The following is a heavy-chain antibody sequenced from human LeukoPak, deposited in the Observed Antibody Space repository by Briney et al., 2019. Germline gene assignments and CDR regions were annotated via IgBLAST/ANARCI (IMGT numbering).Heavy chain of an antibody. D-gene: IGHD5-24*01. V-gene: IGHV3-23*01. Sequence: GGSLRLSCAASGFTFSSYAMSWVRQAPGKGLEWVSAISGSGGSTYYADSVKGRFTISRDNSKNTLYLQMNSLRAEDMALYYCAKGRDGYNRPLDAFDIWGQGTMVTVSS. CDR3: AKGRDGYNRPLDAFDI. CDR1: GFTFSSYA. J-gene: IGHJ3*02. CDR2: ISGSGGST.